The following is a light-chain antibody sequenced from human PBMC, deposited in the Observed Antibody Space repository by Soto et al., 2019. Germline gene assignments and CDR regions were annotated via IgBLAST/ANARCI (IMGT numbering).Light chain of an antibody. Sequence: TQSPATLSVSPGEGVTLSCRASQSIKNLLAWYQQRPGQSPRLLLYYASTRATGVPARFSGSGSGTEFTLAISSLQSEDFATYYCQQYHNWPMTFGQGTRLEIK. V-gene: IGKV3-15*01. CDR3: QQYHNWPMT. J-gene: IGKJ5*01. CDR1: QSIKNL. CDR2: YAS.